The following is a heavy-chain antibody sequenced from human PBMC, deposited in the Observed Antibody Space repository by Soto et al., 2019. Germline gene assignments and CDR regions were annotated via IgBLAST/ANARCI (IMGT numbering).Heavy chain of an antibody. V-gene: IGHV1-69*06. D-gene: IGHD3-22*01. CDR3: ARGRYDSSGYDFHY. Sequence: QVQLVQSGAEVKKPGSSVKVSCKASGGSFSSSAFSWVRQAPGQGLEWMGGIIAMFGTANYAQKFQGRVTIFADKSTSIVYMELSSLRFEDTAVYYCARGRYDSSGYDFHYSGQGTLVTIST. J-gene: IGHJ4*02. CDR1: GGSFSSSA. CDR2: IIAMFGTA.